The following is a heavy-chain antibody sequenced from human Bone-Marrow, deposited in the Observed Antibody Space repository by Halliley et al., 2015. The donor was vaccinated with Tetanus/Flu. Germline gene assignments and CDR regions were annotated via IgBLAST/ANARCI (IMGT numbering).Heavy chain of an antibody. Sequence: DGRNKFHADSVKGRFTISRDNSENTVYMRMNSLRAEDTAVYYCAREVGFAALSGSRFGMDVWGRGTTVPVSS. V-gene: IGHV3-33*01. CDR3: AREVGFAALSGSRFGMDV. CDR2: DGRNK. D-gene: IGHD5-12*01. J-gene: IGHJ6*02.